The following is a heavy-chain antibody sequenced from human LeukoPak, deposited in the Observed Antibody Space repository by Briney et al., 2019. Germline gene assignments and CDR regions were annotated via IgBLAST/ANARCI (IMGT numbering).Heavy chain of an antibody. CDR1: GFTASSNY. CDR3: ARGLSITIFGVVIIDWFDP. D-gene: IGHD3-3*01. J-gene: IGHJ5*02. V-gene: IGHV3-53*01. Sequence: GGSLRLSCAASGFTASSNYMSWVRQAPGKGLEWVSVIYSGGSTYYADSVKGRFTISRDNSKNTLYLQMNSLRAEDTAVYYCARGLSITIFGVVIIDWFDPWGQGTLVTVSS. CDR2: IYSGGST.